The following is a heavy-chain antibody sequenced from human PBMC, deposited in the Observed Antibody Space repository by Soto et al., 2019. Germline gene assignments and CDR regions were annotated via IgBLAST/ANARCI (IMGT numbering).Heavy chain of an antibody. V-gene: IGHV4-59*01. CDR3: ARGVATNEFGS. CDR1: GGSINSDY. J-gene: IGHJ4*02. D-gene: IGHD5-12*01. CDR2: IFYSGYT. Sequence: QVQLQESGPGLVKPSETLSLTCTVSGGSINSDYWSWIRQPPGKGLEWIGYIFYSGYTKHDPSLKSRVTISVDTSKNPFSLTLSSVTAADTAVDYCARGVATNEFGSWGQGTLVTVSS.